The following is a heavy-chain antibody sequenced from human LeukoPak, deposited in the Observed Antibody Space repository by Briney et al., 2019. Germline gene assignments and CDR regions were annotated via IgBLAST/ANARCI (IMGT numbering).Heavy chain of an antibody. V-gene: IGHV4-39*01. J-gene: IGHJ4*02. CDR3: AKTRGRGQVGPGTSGYINY. CDR1: GGSISSDDYY. Sequence: KPSETLSLTCTVSGGSISSDDYYWDWIRQPPGKGLEWVGSINYRGTTHYNPSLGSRVTISVDMSNNQFSLRMTSVTAADTALYYCAKTRGRGQVGPGTSGYINYWGQGTLVTVSS. D-gene: IGHD5-12*01. CDR2: INYRGTT.